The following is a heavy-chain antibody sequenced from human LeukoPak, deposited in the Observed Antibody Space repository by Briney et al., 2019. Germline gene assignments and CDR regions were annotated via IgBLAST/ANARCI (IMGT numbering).Heavy chain of an antibody. V-gene: IGHV3-23*01. D-gene: IGHD3-10*01. CDR3: AKADRGWGVITKD. J-gene: IGHJ4*02. Sequence: GGSLRLSCAASGFTFSSYAMSWVRQAPGKGVEWVSAIGGSGDFTYYAEYVKGRFTISRDNSKKTLYLQMNSLRAEDTAVYYCAKADRGWGVITKDWGQGTLVTVSS. CDR2: IGGSGDFT. CDR1: GFTFSSYA.